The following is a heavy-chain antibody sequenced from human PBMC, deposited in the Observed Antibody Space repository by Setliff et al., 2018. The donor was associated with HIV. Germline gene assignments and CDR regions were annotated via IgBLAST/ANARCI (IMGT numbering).Heavy chain of an antibody. D-gene: IGHD3-16*01. V-gene: IGHV4-61*02. CDR2: VYITGRI. J-gene: IGHJ4*02. Sequence: SETLSLTCTVSDDSIKSDNYYWSWVRQPAGKGLEWIGRVYITGRIHYNPSLKSRVSLSIDTSKNQFSLRLTSVTAADTAVYYCARDVGGVQMATNFDYWGQGTLVTVSS. CDR1: DDSIKSDNYY. CDR3: ARDVGGVQMATNFDY.